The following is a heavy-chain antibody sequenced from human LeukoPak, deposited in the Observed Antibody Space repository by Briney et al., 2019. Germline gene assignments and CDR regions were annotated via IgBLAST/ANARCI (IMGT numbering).Heavy chain of an antibody. D-gene: IGHD2-15*01. CDR3: ALYCSGGSCYSMGGAFDI. CDR1: GFTFRRYD. CDR2: ISGNGDST. J-gene: IGHJ3*02. V-gene: IGHV3-23*01. Sequence: GGSLRLSCAASGFTFRRYDMSWVRQAPGKGLEWASAISGNGDSTYYVASVKGRFTISRDNSKNTLYLQMNSLRAEDTAVYYCALYCSGGSCYSMGGAFDIWGQGTVVTVSS.